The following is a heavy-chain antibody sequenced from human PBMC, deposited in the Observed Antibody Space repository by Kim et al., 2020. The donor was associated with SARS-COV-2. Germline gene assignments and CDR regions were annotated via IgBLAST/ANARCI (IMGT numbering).Heavy chain of an antibody. V-gene: IGHV4-39*01. CDR3: AKQEPYYDSSGSWVWVRTDLIKLGYFQH. D-gene: IGHD3-22*01. Sequence: SETLSLTCTVSGGSISSSSYYWGWIRQPPGKGLEWIGSIYYSGSTYYNPSLKSRVTISVDTSKNQFSLKLSSVTAADTAVYYCAKQEPYYDSSGSWVWVRTDLIKLGYFQHWGQGTLVTVSS. CDR2: IYYSGST. J-gene: IGHJ1*01. CDR1: GGSISSSSYY.